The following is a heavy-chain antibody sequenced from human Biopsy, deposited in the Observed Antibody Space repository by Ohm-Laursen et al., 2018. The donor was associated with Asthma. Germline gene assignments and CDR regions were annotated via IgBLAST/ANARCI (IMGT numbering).Heavy chain of an antibody. CDR1: GGTFGNYA. CDR2: IDPNSGGT. CDR3: ARIKIRIGAGTDRYFDL. Sequence: GSSVKVSCKASGGTFGNYAISWVRQAPGQGLEWMGRIDPNSGGTNYAQKFLGRVTMTRDTSVNTAFMVLSRLRSDDTAVYYCARIKIRIGAGTDRYFDLWGRGTLVTVSS. D-gene: IGHD3-16*01. V-gene: IGHV1-2*06. J-gene: IGHJ2*01.